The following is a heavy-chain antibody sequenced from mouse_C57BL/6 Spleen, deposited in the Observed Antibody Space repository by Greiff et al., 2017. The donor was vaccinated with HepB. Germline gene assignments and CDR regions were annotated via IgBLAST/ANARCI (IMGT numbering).Heavy chain of an antibody. V-gene: IGHV1-5*01. CDR1: GYTFTSYW. J-gene: IGHJ2*01. D-gene: IGHD1-1*01. CDR3: SSELRYYFDY. CDR2: IFPGNSDT. Sequence: VQLQQSGTVLARPGASVKMSCKTSGYTFTSYWMHWVKQRPGQGLEWIGAIFPGNSDTSYNQKFKGKARLTAVTSASTAYMELSSLTSEDSAVYFCSSELRYYFDYWGQGTTLTVSS.